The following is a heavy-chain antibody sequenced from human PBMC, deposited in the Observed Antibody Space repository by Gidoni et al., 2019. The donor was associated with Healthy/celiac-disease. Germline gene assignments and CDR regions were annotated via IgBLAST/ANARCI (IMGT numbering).Heavy chain of an antibody. Sequence: QVQLVQSGAEVKKPGASVKVSCKASGYTFTSYDINWVRQATGQGLEWMGWMNPNSGNTGYAQKFQGRVTMTRNTSISTAYMELSSLRSEDTAVYYCARDGGYCSSTSCPHYYYGMDVWGQGTTVTVSS. V-gene: IGHV1-8*01. CDR3: ARDGGYCSSTSCPHYYYGMDV. CDR2: MNPNSGNT. D-gene: IGHD2-2*01. J-gene: IGHJ6*02. CDR1: GYTFTSYD.